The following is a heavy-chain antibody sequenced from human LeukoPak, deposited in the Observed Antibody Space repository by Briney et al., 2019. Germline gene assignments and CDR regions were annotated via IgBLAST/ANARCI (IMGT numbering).Heavy chain of an antibody. CDR2: IYYSGST. CDR1: GGSMTGYY. V-gene: IGHV4-59*12. CDR3: ARGKDDSSGHYSDY. J-gene: IGHJ4*02. Sequence: SETLSLTCTVSGGSMTGYYWSWIRQPPGKGLEWIGNIYYSGSTNYSPSLKSRVTISVDTSKNHFSLKLSSVTAADTAVYYCARGKDDSSGHYSDYWGQGTLVTVSS. D-gene: IGHD3-22*01.